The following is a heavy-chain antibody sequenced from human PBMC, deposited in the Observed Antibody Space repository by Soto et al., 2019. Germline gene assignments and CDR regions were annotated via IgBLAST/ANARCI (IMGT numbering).Heavy chain of an antibody. V-gene: IGHV1-18*04. Sequence: QVQLVQSGAEVKKPGASVKVSCKASGYTFTSYGISWVRQAPGQGLEWMGWISAYNGNTNYAQKLQGRVTMTTDTSTSTAYMELRSLRSDDTAVYYCARDRSSSWYYYYDGMDVWGQGITVTVSS. J-gene: IGHJ6*02. CDR2: ISAYNGNT. CDR1: GYTFTSYG. CDR3: ARDRSSSWYYYYDGMDV. D-gene: IGHD6-13*01.